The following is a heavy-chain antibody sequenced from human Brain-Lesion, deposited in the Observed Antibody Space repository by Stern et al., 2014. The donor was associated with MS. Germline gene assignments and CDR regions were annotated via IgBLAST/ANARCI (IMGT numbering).Heavy chain of an antibody. Sequence: QEQLVESGPGLVKPSETLSLTCTVSGGSISSSRYYWGWIRQPPGKGLEWIGSIYYRGSTYYNPSLQSRVTIPLDTAKNQVSRRLSFVTAADTAVYFCAKLWLGELPESPFDYWGQGTLVTVSS. CDR2: IYYRGST. D-gene: IGHD3-10*01. J-gene: IGHJ4*02. CDR1: GGSISSSRYY. CDR3: AKLWLGELPESPFDY. V-gene: IGHV4-39*01.